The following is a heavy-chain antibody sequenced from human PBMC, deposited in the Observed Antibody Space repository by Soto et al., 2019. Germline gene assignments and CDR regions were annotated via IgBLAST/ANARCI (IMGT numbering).Heavy chain of an antibody. CDR2: SYYSGST. J-gene: IGHJ4*02. V-gene: IGHV4-30-4*01. D-gene: IGHD2-15*01. Sequence: QVQLQDSGPGLVKPSQTLSLTCTVSGGSISSGYYYWSCIRQPPVTGLEWIGYSYYSGSTYYNPSHKRRVTISVETANKQFSLTLSAVTAADTAVYYCAITCGNDVYFDYWGQGTLVTVSS. CDR1: GGSISSGYYY. CDR3: AITCGNDVYFDY.